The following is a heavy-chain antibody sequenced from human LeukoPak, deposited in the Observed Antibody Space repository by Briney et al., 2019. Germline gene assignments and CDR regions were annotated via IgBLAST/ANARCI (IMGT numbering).Heavy chain of an antibody. CDR1: GGSISSGGYY. J-gene: IGHJ4*02. Sequence: ASETLSLTCTVSGGSISSGGYYWSWIRQHPGKGLEWIGYIYYSGSTYYNPSLKSRVTISVDTSKNQFSLKLSSVTAADTAVYYCARVGTDYYDSSWVDYWGQGTLVTVSS. CDR3: ARVGTDYYDSSWVDY. V-gene: IGHV4-31*03. CDR2: IYYSGST. D-gene: IGHD3-22*01.